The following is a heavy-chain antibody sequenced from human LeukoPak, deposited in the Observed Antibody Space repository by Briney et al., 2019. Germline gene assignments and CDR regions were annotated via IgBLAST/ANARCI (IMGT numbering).Heavy chain of an antibody. D-gene: IGHD3-10*01. CDR1: GGSISSYC. Sequence: SETLSLTCTVSGGSISSYCWSWMRQPPGKGLEWIGFISDSGSTSYNPSLKSRVTMSVDTSKNQFSLKLNSVSAADTAVYYCARSYLSGNYGNFDYWDQGTLVTVSS. J-gene: IGHJ4*02. CDR2: ISDSGST. CDR3: ARSYLSGNYGNFDY. V-gene: IGHV4-59*01.